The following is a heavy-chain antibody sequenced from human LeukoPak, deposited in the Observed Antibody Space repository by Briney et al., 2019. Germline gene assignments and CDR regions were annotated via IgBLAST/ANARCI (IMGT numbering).Heavy chain of an antibody. J-gene: IGHJ5*02. CDR1: GDSVSSNSVT. D-gene: IGHD3-9*01. V-gene: IGHV6-1*01. Sequence: SQTLSLTCAISGDSVSSNSVTWNWIRQSTSRGLEWLGRTYYRSTWYNDYAVSVRGRITVNPDTSKNQFSLHLNSVTPEDTAVYYCARRLAQYDCFDPWGQGILVTVSS. CDR2: TYYRSTWYN. CDR3: ARRLAQYDCFDP.